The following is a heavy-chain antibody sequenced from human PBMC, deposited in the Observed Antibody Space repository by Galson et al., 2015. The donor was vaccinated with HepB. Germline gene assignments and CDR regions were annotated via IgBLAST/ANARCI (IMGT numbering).Heavy chain of an antibody. CDR2: SRNKPKGYST. J-gene: IGHJ4*02. Sequence: SLRLSCAVSGFSFSDHYIDWVRQAPGKGLEWVGRSRNKPKGYSTAYAASGKGRFTVSRDDSKNSVFMQMNSLRSEETAVYYCARSEVTTVVNDFDSWGQGTLVTVSS. CDR1: GFSFSDHY. D-gene: IGHD4-23*01. V-gene: IGHV3-72*01. CDR3: ARSEVTTVVNDFDS.